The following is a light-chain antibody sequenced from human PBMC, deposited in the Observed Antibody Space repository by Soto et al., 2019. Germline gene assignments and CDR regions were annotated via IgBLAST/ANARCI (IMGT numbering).Light chain of an antibody. J-gene: IGLJ1*01. CDR1: SSDIGSYNR. V-gene: IGLV2-18*02. CDR3: NSFTTSSTYV. Sequence: QSVLTQPASVSGSPGQSITISCTGTSSDIGSYNRVSWYQQPPGTAPKLIIYEVNNRPSGVPDRLSASKSGNTASLTISGLQAEDEADYYCNSFTTSSTYVFGTGTKVTVL. CDR2: EVN.